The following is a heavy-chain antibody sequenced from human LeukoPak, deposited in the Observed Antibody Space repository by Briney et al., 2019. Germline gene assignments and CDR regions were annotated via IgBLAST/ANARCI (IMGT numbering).Heavy chain of an antibody. Sequence: ASVKVSCKASGYTFTNYYISWVRQAPGQGLEWMGGIIPIFGTANYAQKFQGRVTMTRDTSISTAYMELSRLRSDDTAVYYCARAEYSSGWYSGWFDPWGQGTLVTVSS. CDR1: GYTFTNYY. V-gene: IGHV1-2*02. CDR2: IIPIFGTA. CDR3: ARAEYSSGWYSGWFDP. D-gene: IGHD6-19*01. J-gene: IGHJ5*02.